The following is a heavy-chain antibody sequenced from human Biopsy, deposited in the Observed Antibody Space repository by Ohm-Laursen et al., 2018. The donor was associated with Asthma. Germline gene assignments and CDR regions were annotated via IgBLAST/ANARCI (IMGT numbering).Heavy chain of an antibody. V-gene: IGHV1-2*06. CDR3: ARGQKSPGDRWFDS. D-gene: IGHD7-27*01. CDR2: INPNSGGT. J-gene: IGHJ5*01. Sequence: GSSVKVSCKTSGYTFIGYHIHWVRQAPGQGLEWMGRINPNSGGTNYAQKFQGRVTTTSDTSISTAYMELSRLRSDDTALYYCARGQKSPGDRWFDSWGQGTLVTVSS. CDR1: GYTFIGYH.